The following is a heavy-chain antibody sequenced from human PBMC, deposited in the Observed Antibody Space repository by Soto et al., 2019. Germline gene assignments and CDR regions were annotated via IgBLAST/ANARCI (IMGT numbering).Heavy chain of an antibody. J-gene: IGHJ5*01. CDR3: ARFDPFGSGSYLFDS. CDR1: GYTSITYS. Sequence: SGKVSCKASGYTSITYSIHWVRQAPGQRREWMGWINAGTGNTRYSRKFQGRVTITRDTSASIAYMVLSSLRSEDTAAYYRARFDPFGSGSYLFDSWGKGTLVTVSS. CDR2: INAGTGNT. V-gene: IGHV1-3*01. D-gene: IGHD3-10*01.